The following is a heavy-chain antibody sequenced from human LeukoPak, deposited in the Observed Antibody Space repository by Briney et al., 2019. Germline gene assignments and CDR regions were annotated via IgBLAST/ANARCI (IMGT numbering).Heavy chain of an antibody. CDR2: IYHSVST. CDR1: GYSISSGYY. CDR3: ARLRRDYYGSGAHEFDI. Sequence: PPETLSLTCAVSGYSISSGYYWGWIRQPPGKGLEWIGSIYHSVSTYYNPSLKSRVTISIDTSKNQFSLKLSSVTAADTAVYYCARLRRDYYGSGAHEFDIWGQGTMVTVSS. D-gene: IGHD3-10*01. J-gene: IGHJ3*02. V-gene: IGHV4-38-2*01.